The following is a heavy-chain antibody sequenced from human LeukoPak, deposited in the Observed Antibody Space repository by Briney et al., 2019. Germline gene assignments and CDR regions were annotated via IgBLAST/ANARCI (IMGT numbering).Heavy chain of an antibody. V-gene: IGHV3-30*19. Sequence: GGSLRLSCAASGFTFSSYGMHWVRQAPGKGLQWVAVISYDGSNKYYADSVKGRFTISRDNSKNTLYLQMNSLRTEDTAVCYCAKDPTGYYYDSSGYYYGYWGQGTLVTVSS. CDR3: AKDPTGYYYDSSGYYYGY. J-gene: IGHJ4*02. CDR2: ISYDGSNK. D-gene: IGHD3-22*01. CDR1: GFTFSSYG.